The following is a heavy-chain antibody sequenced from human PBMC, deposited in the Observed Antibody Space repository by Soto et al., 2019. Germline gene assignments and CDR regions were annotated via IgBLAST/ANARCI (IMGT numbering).Heavy chain of an antibody. V-gene: IGHV3-11*01. CDR1: GGTFGDYY. CDR3: ARDRYNARNYDFWSGSQAYYYYGMDV. CDR2: ISSSGSTI. J-gene: IGHJ6*02. D-gene: IGHD3-3*01. Sequence: PGGPKRLPCTSSGGTFGDYYMRLIRQAPGKGLEWVSYISSSGSTIYYADSVKGRFTISRDNAKNSLYLQVNSLRAEDTAVYYCARDRYNARNYDFWSGSQAYYYYGMDVWGQGTTVTVS.